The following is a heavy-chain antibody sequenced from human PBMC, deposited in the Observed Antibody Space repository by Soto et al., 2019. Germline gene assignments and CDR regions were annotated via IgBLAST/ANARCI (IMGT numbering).Heavy chain of an antibody. CDR1: GYSFSSYW. CDR3: AGSVGLLGSAYFDY. J-gene: IGHJ4*02. D-gene: IGHD5-18*01. CDR2: IYPGDSDT. Sequence: PGESLKISCKGFGYSFSSYWIGWVRQMPGKGLEWMGIIYPGDSDTRYSPSFQGQVIISADKSISTAYLQWSSLKASDTAMYYCAGSVGLLGSAYFDYWGQGTLVTVSS. V-gene: IGHV5-51*01.